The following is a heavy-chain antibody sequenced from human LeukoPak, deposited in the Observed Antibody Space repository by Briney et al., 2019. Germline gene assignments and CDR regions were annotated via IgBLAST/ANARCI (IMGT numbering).Heavy chain of an antibody. CDR2: FDPEEDET. J-gene: IGHJ4*02. D-gene: IGHD3-9*01. CDR1: GYTLRELS. CDR3: FLPRLTGYYEKGY. V-gene: IGHV1-24*01. Sequence: ASVKVSCKVSGYTLRELSMHWVRQAPGKGLQWMGGFDPEEDETTYAQKFQGRVTKTEDTSTDTAYMELSSLRSEDTAVYYCFLPRLTGYYEKGYWGQGTLVTVSS.